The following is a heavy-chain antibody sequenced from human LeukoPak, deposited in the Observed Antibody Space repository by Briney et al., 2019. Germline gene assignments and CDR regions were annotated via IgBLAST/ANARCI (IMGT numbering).Heavy chain of an antibody. D-gene: IGHD5-18*01. CDR2: ISSNGGST. J-gene: IGHJ4*02. CDR3: ARDSRPAMATYYFDY. V-gene: IGHV3-64*01. Sequence: GGSLRLSCAASGFTFSSYAMHSVRQAPGKGLEYVSAISSNGGSTYYANSVKGRFTISRDNSKNTLYLQMGSLRAEDMAVYYCARDSRPAMATYYFDYWGQGTLVTVSS. CDR1: GFTFSSYA.